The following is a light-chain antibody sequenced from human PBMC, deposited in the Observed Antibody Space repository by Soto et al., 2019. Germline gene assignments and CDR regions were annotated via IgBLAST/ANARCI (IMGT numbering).Light chain of an antibody. CDR2: LTS. J-gene: IGKJ4*01. Sequence: EIVMTQSPATLSVSPGERATLSCRASQSAYNNLAWYQQKPGQAPRLLIYLTSTRATGVTTRFSGSGSGTDFTLTIRSLQSEDFGFYSGQQYQWWRLTCGGGTEVEIK. CDR3: QQYQWWRLT. V-gene: IGKV3-15*01. CDR1: QSAYNN.